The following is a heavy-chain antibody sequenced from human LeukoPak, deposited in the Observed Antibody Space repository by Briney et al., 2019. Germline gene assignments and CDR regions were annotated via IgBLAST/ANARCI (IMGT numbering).Heavy chain of an antibody. CDR2: ISGSGGST. CDR1: GFTFSSYA. J-gene: IGHJ6*03. CDR3: AKDSGDYDFWSGYSSYYYYYYMDV. Sequence: TGGSLRLSCAASGFTFSSYAMSWVRQAPGKGLEWASAISGSGGSTYYADSVKGRFTISRDNSKNTLYLQMNSLRAEDTAVYYCAKDSGDYDFWSGYSSYYYYYYMDVWGKGTTVTVSS. V-gene: IGHV3-23*01. D-gene: IGHD3-3*01.